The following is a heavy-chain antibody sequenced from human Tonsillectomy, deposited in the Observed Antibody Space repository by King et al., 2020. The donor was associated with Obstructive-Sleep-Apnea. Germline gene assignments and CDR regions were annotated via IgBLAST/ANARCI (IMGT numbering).Heavy chain of an antibody. D-gene: IGHD3-9*01. J-gene: IGHJ3*02. CDR3: AGGPDERYYDILTAPDAFGI. Sequence: VQLVESGRGVVQPGRSLRLSCAASEFTFSNYAMHWVRQAPGKGLEWVAVISYDGSNKYYADSVKGRFTTSRANSKKPLYLQMNSLRAEDTAVYYCAGGPDERYYDILTAPDAFGIWGQGTMVTVSS. CDR2: ISYDGSNK. V-gene: IGHV3-30-3*01. CDR1: EFTFSNYA.